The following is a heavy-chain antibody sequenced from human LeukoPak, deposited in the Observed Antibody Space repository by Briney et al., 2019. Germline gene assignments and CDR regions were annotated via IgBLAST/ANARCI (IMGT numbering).Heavy chain of an antibody. CDR3: ARAPIHGTQPIDY. V-gene: IGHV4-59*01. D-gene: IGHD1-1*01. CDR1: GGSISGYY. Sequence: SETLSLTCTVSGGSISGYYWSWIRQSPGKGLEWIGYIYYSGSTNYNPSLKSRVTISGDTSKNQFSLKLSSVTAADTAVYYCARAPIHGTQPIDYWGQGVLVTVSS. CDR2: IYYSGST. J-gene: IGHJ4*02.